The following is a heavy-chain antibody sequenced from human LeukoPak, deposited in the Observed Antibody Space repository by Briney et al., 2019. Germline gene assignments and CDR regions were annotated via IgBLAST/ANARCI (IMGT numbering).Heavy chain of an antibody. V-gene: IGHV4-34*01. CDR2: INHSGST. CDR1: GGSFSGYY. CDR3: ARVTVVPAAKGRAFDI. Sequence: PSETLSLTCAVYGGSFSGYYWSWIRQPLGKGLEWIGEINHSGSTNYNPPLKSRVTISVDTSKNQFSLKLSSVTAADTAVYYCARVTVVPAAKGRAFDIWGQGTMVTVSS. D-gene: IGHD2-2*01. J-gene: IGHJ3*02.